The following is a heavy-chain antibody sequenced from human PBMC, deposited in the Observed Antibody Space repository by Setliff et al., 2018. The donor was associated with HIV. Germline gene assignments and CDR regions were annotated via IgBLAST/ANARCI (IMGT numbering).Heavy chain of an antibody. D-gene: IGHD3-22*01. CDR2: IYTSGST. CDR3: ASFYDNSGWFYFDY. Sequence: PSETLSLTCAVSGYSISSGYYWGWIRQPPGKGLEWIGSIYTSGSTNYNPSLKSRVTISVDTSKNQFSLKLSSVTAADTAVYFCASFYDNSGWFYFDYWGQGTLVTVSS. V-gene: IGHV4-38-2*01. J-gene: IGHJ4*02. CDR1: GYSISSGYY.